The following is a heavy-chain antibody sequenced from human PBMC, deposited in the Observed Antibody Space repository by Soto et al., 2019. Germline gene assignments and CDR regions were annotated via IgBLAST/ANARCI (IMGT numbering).Heavy chain of an antibody. V-gene: IGHV1-69*01. CDR2: IIPIFGTA. D-gene: IGHD2-15*01. CDR3: ASRGLGYCSGGSCFGWFDP. CDR1: GGTFSSYA. Sequence: QVQLVQSGAEVKKPGSSVKVSCKASGGTFSSYAISWVRQAPGQGLEWMGGIIPIFGTANYAQKFQGRVTLTADDSTSTAYMELSSLRSEDTAVYYCASRGLGYCSGGSCFGWFDPWGQGTLVTVSS. J-gene: IGHJ5*02.